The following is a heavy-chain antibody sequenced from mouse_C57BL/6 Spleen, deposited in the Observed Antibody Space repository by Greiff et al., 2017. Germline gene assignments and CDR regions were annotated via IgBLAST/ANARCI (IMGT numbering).Heavy chain of an antibody. D-gene: IGHD1-1*01. Sequence: VKLMESGEGLVKPGGSLKLSCAASGFTFSSYAMSWVRQTPEKRLEWVAYISSGGDYIYYADTVKGRFTISRDNARNTLYLQMSSLKSEDTAMYYCTSDYYGSSYWYFDVWGTGTTVTVSS. CDR2: ISSGGDYI. CDR3: TSDYYGSSYWYFDV. V-gene: IGHV5-9-1*02. CDR1: GFTFSSYA. J-gene: IGHJ1*03.